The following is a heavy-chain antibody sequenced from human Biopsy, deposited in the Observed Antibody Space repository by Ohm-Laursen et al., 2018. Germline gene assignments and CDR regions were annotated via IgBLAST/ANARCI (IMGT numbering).Heavy chain of an antibody. D-gene: IGHD6-19*01. J-gene: IGHJ4*02. Sequence: SDTLSLTWPVSSGSISSYYWSWIRQPPGKGLEWIGYIDYRGSTKYNPSLRSRVTMSIDTSRNQFSLKLGSVTAADTAVYYCATTAMDTSGWFGNYFDSWGQGTLVTVSA. V-gene: IGHV4-59*07. CDR1: SGSISSYY. CDR3: ATTAMDTSGWFGNYFDS. CDR2: IDYRGST.